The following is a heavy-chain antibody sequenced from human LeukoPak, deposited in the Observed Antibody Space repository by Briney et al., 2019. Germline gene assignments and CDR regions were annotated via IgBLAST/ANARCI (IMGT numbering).Heavy chain of an antibody. D-gene: IGHD4-17*01. Sequence: PSETLSLTCAVYGGSFSGYYWSWIRQPPGKGLEWIGEINHSGSTNYNPSLKSRVTISVDTSKNQFSLKLSSVTAADTAVYYCARSATVRNCYYYYGMDVWGQGTTVTVSS. V-gene: IGHV4-34*01. CDR1: GGSFSGYY. J-gene: IGHJ6*02. CDR2: INHSGST. CDR3: ARSATVRNCYYYYGMDV.